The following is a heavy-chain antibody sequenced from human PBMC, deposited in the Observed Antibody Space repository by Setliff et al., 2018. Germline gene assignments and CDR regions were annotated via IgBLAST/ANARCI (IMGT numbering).Heavy chain of an antibody. CDR1: GGTFGSSA. J-gene: IGHJ4*02. CDR3: ATPHCSGGTCSYYFES. CDR2: IIPFFGNT. D-gene: IGHD2-15*01. V-gene: IGHV1-69*13. Sequence: SVKVSCKVSGGTFGSSAFTWVRQAPGPGLEYMGGIIPFFGNTNYAQKFQGRLSITADESTNTVYMELSRLRSEDTAMYYCATPHCSGGTCSYYFESWGQGTLVTVSS.